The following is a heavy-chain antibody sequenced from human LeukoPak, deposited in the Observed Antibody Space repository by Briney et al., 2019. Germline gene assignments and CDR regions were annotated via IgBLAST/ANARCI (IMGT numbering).Heavy chain of an antibody. Sequence: GGSLRLSCAASGFTVSSNDMTWVRQAPGRGLEWVSLIHSGGSTLYADSVKGRFSISRDNSRNTLYLQMSSLRAGDTAVYYCARDGGSGWYDYWGQGTLVTVSS. V-gene: IGHV3-66*01. D-gene: IGHD6-19*01. J-gene: IGHJ4*02. CDR1: GFTVSSND. CDR2: IHSGGST. CDR3: ARDGGSGWYDY.